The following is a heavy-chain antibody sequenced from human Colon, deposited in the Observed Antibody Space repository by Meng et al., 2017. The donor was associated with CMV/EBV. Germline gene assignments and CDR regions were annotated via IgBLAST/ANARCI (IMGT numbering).Heavy chain of an antibody. J-gene: IGHJ4*02. V-gene: IGHV1-46*01. CDR1: GYIFTSYY. D-gene: IGHD4-11*01. Sequence: SVKVSCKASGYIFTSYYIHWVRQAPGQGLEWMGTINPSGGTTKYAQNFQGRLTVTRDTSTNSVYMELTSLRSEDMAVYYCARSVQVAQYFDHWGQGTLVTVSS. CDR2: INPSGGTT. CDR3: ARSVQVAQYFDH.